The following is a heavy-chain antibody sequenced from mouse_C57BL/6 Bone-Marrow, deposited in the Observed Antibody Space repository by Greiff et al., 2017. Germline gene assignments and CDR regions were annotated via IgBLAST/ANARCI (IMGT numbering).Heavy chain of an antibody. CDR2: ISYSGST. V-gene: IGHV3-1*01. Sequence: VQLKQSGPGMVKPSQSLSLTCTVTGYSITSGYDWHWIRHFPGNKLEWMGYISYSGSTNYNPSLKSRISITHDTSKNHFFLKLNSVTTEVTATYYCARGHYYGSSHWYFDVWGTGTTVTVSS. D-gene: IGHD1-1*01. CDR1: GYSITSGYD. J-gene: IGHJ1*03. CDR3: ARGHYYGSSHWYFDV.